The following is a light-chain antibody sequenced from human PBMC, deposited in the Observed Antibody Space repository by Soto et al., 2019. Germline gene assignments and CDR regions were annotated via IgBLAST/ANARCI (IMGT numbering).Light chain of an antibody. J-gene: IGLJ3*02. CDR1: SGYSTYA. V-gene: IGLV4-69*01. Sequence: QLVLTQSPSASASLGASVKLTCTLSSGYSTYAIAWHQQQSEKGPRFLMKINYDGTHSKGDGFFDRFSGSSSGAERHITVSSLQSEDESDYDCQSLGTGIQVFGGGTKLTVL. CDR2: INYDGTH. CDR3: QSLGTGIQV.